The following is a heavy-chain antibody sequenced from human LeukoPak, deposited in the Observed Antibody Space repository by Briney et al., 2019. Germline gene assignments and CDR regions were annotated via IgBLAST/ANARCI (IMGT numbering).Heavy chain of an antibody. D-gene: IGHD3-22*01. CDR3: AKDLPSITMIVVGFDH. CDR1: GFTFRSYA. CDR2: ISGSGGSI. Sequence: GGSLRLSCAASGFTFRSYAVRWVRQATGKGREWVSAISGSGGSIYYADSVKGRFTISTDNSKNTLYLQMHSLRAEDTAVYYCAKDLPSITMIVVGFDHWGQGTLVTVSS. V-gene: IGHV3-23*01. J-gene: IGHJ5*02.